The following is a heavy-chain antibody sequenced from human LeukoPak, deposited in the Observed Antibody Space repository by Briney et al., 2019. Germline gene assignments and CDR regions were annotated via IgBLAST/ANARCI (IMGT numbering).Heavy chain of an antibody. V-gene: IGHV3-7*03. CDR1: GFTFSSFW. Sequence: GGSLRLSCAASGFTFSSFWMTWVRQAPGKGLEWVANIKVDGSEKNYVDSVKGRFTVSRDNAKNSLYLQMNSLRAGDTAVYYCARIQLYYYYYGLDVWAKGPRSPSP. D-gene: IGHD5-18*01. CDR2: IKVDGSEK. J-gene: IGHJ6*02. CDR3: ARIQLYYYYYGLDV.